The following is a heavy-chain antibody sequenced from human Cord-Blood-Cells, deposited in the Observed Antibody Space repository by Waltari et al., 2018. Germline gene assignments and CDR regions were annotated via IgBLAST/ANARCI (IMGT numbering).Heavy chain of an antibody. V-gene: IGHV4-39*01. J-gene: IGHJ3*02. D-gene: IGHD2-21*02. CDR2: IYYSGST. Sequence: QLQLQESGPGLVKPSETLSLTCTVSRGSIRSSSYYWGWLRQPLGKGLEWIGSIYYSGSTYHNPSLKSRVTISVDTSKNQFSLKLSSVTAADTAVYYCARRLVVVTAIPNDAFDIWGQGTMVTVSS. CDR3: ARRLVVVTAIPNDAFDI. CDR1: RGSIRSSSYY.